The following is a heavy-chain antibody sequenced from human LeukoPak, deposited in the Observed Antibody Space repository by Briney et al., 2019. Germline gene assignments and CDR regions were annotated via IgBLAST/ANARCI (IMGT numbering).Heavy chain of an antibody. CDR3: TRDSTWPQDPYYFDY. CDR1: GFTFGDYA. J-gene: IGHJ4*02. D-gene: IGHD5/OR15-5a*01. Sequence: GGSLRLSCTASGFTFGDYAMTWFRQAPGKGLEWVGFIRSKTYGGTTEYAASVKGRFTISRDDSKSIAYLQMNSLKTEDTAMYYCTRDSTWPQDPYYFDYWGQGTLVTVSS. V-gene: IGHV3-49*03. CDR2: IRSKTYGGTT.